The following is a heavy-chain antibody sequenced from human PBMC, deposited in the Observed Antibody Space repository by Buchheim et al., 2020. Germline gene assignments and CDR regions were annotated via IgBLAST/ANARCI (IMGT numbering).Heavy chain of an antibody. CDR2: IYTSGST. V-gene: IGHV4-61*02. Sequence: QVQLQESGPGLVKPSQTLSLTCTVSGGSISSGSYYWSWIRQPAGKGLEWIGRIYTSGSTNYNPSLKSRVTISVDTSKNQFSLKLSSVTAADTAVYYCARLAAGWFDPWGQGTL. CDR3: ARLAAGWFDP. D-gene: IGHD6-13*01. CDR1: GGSISSGSYY. J-gene: IGHJ5*02.